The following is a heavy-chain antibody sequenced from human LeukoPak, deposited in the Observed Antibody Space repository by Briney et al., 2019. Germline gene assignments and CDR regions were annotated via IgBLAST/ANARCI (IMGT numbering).Heavy chain of an antibody. V-gene: IGHV1-2*02. CDR1: GYTFTGYY. CDR3: ARDRRTYYGGNSGGVDY. Sequence: GASVKVSCKASGYTFTGYYMHWVRQAPGRGLEWMGWINPNSGGTNYAQKFQGRVTMTRDTSISTAYMELSRLRSDDTAVYYCARDRRTYYGGNSGGVDYWGQGTLVTVSS. J-gene: IGHJ4*02. D-gene: IGHD4-23*01. CDR2: INPNSGGT.